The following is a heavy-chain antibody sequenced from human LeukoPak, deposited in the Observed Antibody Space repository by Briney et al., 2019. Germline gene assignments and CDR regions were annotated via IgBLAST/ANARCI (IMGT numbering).Heavy chain of an antibody. CDR1: GYTFTSYD. D-gene: IGHD2-2*01. CDR3: ARGTIVVPALHY. Sequence: ASVKVSCKASGYTFTSYDINWVRQATGQGLEWMGWMNPNSGNTGYAQKFQGRVTMTRNTSISTAYMELSSLRSEDTAMYYCARGTIVVPALHYWGQGTLVTVSS. CDR2: MNPNSGNT. J-gene: IGHJ4*02. V-gene: IGHV1-8*01.